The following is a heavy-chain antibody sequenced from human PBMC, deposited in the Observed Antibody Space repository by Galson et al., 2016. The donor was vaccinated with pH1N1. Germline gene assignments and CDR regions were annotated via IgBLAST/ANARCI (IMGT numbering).Heavy chain of an antibody. CDR2: INQDGSRK. V-gene: IGHV3-7*01. CDR1: GFIFSDYW. D-gene: IGHD1-26*01. Sequence: SLRLSCAASGFIFSDYWMSWVRQAPGKGLEWVAKINQDGSRKYYVDSMKGRCTISRDNAENSLSLQINSPRVEDTALYYCATEDYYTSLYWGQGILVTVSS. J-gene: IGHJ4*02. CDR3: ATEDYYTSLY.